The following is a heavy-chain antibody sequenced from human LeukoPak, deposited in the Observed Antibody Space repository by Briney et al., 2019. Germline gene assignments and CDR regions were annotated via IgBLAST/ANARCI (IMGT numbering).Heavy chain of an antibody. CDR3: ARTRYYYDSSGYCIGVYFDY. D-gene: IGHD3-22*01. CDR2: VSSSGSTI. Sequence: GGSLRLSCAASGFTFSDYYMSWIRQAPGKGLEWVSYVSSSGSTIYYADSVKGRFTISRDNAKNSLYLQMNSLRAEDTAVYYCARTRYYYDSSGYCIGVYFDYWGQGTLVTVSS. J-gene: IGHJ4*02. CDR1: GFTFSDYY. V-gene: IGHV3-11*04.